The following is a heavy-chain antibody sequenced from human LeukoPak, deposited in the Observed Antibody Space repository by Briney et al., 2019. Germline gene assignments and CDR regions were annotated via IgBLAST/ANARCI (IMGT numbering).Heavy chain of an antibody. V-gene: IGHV3-74*01. J-gene: IGHJ3*02. CDR1: GFTFSSYW. CDR3: AREDVRLVGGAFDI. Sequence: GGSLRLSCAASGFTFSSYWMHWVRQAPGKGLVWVSHINRDGSNTSYADSVKGRFTISRDNAKNTLYLQMNSLRAEDTAVYYCAREDVRLVGGAFDIWGQGTMVTVSS. CDR2: INRDGSNT. D-gene: IGHD3-16*01.